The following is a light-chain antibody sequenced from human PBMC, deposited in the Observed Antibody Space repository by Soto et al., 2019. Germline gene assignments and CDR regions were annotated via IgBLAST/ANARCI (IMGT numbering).Light chain of an antibody. CDR1: SSDVGGYNY. Sequence: QSALTQPASVSGSPGQSITISCTGTSSDVGGYNYVSCYQHHPGKAPKLMIFDVSNRPSGVSNRFSGSKSGNTASLTISGLQPEDDADYYCSSYTTSNTRQIVFGTGTKLTVL. V-gene: IGLV2-14*03. CDR2: DVS. J-gene: IGLJ1*01. CDR3: SSYTTSNTRQIV.